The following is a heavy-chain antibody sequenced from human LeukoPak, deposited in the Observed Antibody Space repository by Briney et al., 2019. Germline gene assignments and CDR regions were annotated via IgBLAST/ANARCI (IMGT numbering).Heavy chain of an antibody. D-gene: IGHD5-18*01. CDR1: GFTFSSYG. J-gene: IGHJ4*02. Sequence: PGGSLGLSCAASGFTFSSYGMHWVRQAPGKGLEWVAFIRYDGSNKYYADSVKGRFTISRDNSKNTLYLQMNSLRAEDTAVYYCAKDGPKFSYGTGGGSYWGQGTLVTVSS. CDR3: AKDGPKFSYGTGGGSY. V-gene: IGHV3-30*02. CDR2: IRYDGSNK.